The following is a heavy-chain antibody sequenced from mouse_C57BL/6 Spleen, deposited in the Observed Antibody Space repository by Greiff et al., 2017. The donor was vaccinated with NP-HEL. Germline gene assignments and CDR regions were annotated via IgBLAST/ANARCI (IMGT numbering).Heavy chain of an antibody. CDR1: GFNIKDYY. CDR2: IDPEDGDT. J-gene: IGHJ3*01. D-gene: IGHD3-2*02. CDR3: TSDSSGPAWFAY. Sequence: EVQLQQSGAELVRPGASVKLSCTASGFNIKDYYMHWVKQRPEQGLEWIGRIDPEDGDTEYAPKFQGKATMTADTSSNTAYLQLSSLTSEDTAVYYWTSDSSGPAWFAYWGQGTLVTVSA. V-gene: IGHV14-1*01.